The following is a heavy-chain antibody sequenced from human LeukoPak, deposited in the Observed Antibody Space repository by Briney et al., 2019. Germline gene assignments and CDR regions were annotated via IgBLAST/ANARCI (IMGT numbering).Heavy chain of an antibody. CDR3: ARVGLIAVAGTLGFDY. CDR1: GGSISSYY. J-gene: IGHJ4*02. V-gene: IGHV4-4*07. D-gene: IGHD6-19*01. Sequence: SETLSLTCTASGGSISSYYWSWIRQPAGKGLEWIGRIYTSGSTNYNPSLKSRVTMSVDTSKNQFSLKLSSVIAADTAVYYCARVGLIAVAGTLGFDYWGQGTLVTVSS. CDR2: IYTSGST.